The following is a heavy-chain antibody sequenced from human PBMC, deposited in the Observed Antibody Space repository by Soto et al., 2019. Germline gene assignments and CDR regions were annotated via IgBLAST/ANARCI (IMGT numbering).Heavy chain of an antibody. J-gene: IGHJ6*03. Sequence: SETLSLTCTFSGGSISSSSYYLGWIRQPPGKGLEWTGSIYYSGSTYYNPSLKSRVTISVDTSKNQFSLKLSSVTAADTAVYYCARLGDYDFWSGYYNYYYYYMDVWGKGTTVTVSS. D-gene: IGHD3-3*01. V-gene: IGHV4-39*01. CDR3: ARLGDYDFWSGYYNYYYYYMDV. CDR2: IYYSGST. CDR1: GGSISSSSYY.